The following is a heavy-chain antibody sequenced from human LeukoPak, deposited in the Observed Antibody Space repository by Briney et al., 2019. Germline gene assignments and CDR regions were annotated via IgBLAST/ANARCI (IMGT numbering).Heavy chain of an antibody. V-gene: IGHV5-51*01. D-gene: IGHD2-2*01. CDR1: GYSFTSYW. CDR2: IYPGDSDT. Sequence: GGSLKISCMCSGYSFTSYWIGWVRPMPGKGLDWMGIIYPGDSDTRYSPSFQGQVTISADKSISTAYLQWSSLKASHTAMYYCARAPAAKDWFDPWGQGTLVTVSS. CDR3: ARAPAAKDWFDP. J-gene: IGHJ5*02.